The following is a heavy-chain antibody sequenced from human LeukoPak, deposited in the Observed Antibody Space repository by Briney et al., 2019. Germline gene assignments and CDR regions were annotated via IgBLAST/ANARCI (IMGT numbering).Heavy chain of an antibody. CDR3: ARVGSSGWYSDY. Sequence: SETLSLTCTVSGGSISSHYWSCIRQPPGKGLEWIGYIYYSGSTNYNPSLKSRVTISVDTSKNQFSLKLSSVTAADTAVYYCARVGSSGWYSDYWGQGTLVTVSS. CDR2: IYYSGST. CDR1: GGSISSHY. D-gene: IGHD6-19*01. J-gene: IGHJ4*02. V-gene: IGHV4-59*11.